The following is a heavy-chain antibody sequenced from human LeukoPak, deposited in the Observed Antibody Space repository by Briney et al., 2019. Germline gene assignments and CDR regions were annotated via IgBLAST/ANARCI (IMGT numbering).Heavy chain of an antibody. J-gene: IGHJ4*02. CDR3: ASSPYYYDSTTQFDY. V-gene: IGHV4-59*08. Sequence: PSETLSLTCTVSGGSISSYYWSWIRQPPGKGLEWIGYIYYSGSTNYNPSLKSRVTISVDTSKNQFSLKLSSVTAADTAVYYCASSPYYYDSTTQFDYWGQGTLVTVSS. CDR2: IYYSGST. D-gene: IGHD3-22*01. CDR1: GGSISSYY.